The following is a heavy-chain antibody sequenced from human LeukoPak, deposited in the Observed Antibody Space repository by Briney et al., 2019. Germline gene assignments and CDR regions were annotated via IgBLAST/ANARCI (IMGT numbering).Heavy chain of an antibody. D-gene: IGHD3-10*01. CDR2: IYHSGGT. V-gene: IGHV4-59*01. J-gene: IGHJ4*02. Sequence: SETLSLTCTVSGGSINDSSWNWIRQPPEQGLEWIGYIYHSGGTNYNPSLKSRGSISLDTSKNQFSLKLSSVTAADTAVYYCARVGTYYRSLDSWGQGTLVTVSS. CDR1: GGSINDSS. CDR3: ARVGTYYRSLDS.